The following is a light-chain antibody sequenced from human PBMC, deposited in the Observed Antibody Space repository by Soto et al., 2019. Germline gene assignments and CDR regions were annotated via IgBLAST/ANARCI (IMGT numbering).Light chain of an antibody. CDR3: QQYGSSPVT. CDR2: GAS. Sequence: DIVLTQSPGTLSLSPGERATLSCRASQSVSSSYLAWYQQKPGQAPRLLIYGASSRATGIPDRFSGSGSGTEFTLTISRLEPEDFAVYYCQQYGSSPVTFGQGTKVEIK. V-gene: IGKV3-20*01. J-gene: IGKJ1*01. CDR1: QSVSSSY.